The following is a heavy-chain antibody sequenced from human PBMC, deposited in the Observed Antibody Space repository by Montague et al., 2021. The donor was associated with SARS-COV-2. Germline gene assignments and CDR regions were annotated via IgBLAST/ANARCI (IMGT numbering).Heavy chain of an antibody. V-gene: IGHV4-59*01. CDR3: ARGALGLPAAFDWFDP. CDR2: IYYTGST. Sequence: SETLSLTCTVSGGSMNDYYWTWLRQPPGKGLEWIGNIYYTGSTKYSSSLKSRVTMSVGTSRKQISLKLSSVTAADSAAYYCARGALGLPAAFDWFDPWGQGNLVTVSS. CDR1: GGSMNDYY. D-gene: IGHD2-2*01. J-gene: IGHJ5*02.